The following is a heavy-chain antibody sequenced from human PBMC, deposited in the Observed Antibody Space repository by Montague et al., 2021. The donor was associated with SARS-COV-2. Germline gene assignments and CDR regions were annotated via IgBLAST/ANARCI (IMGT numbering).Heavy chain of an antibody. J-gene: IGHJ5*01. D-gene: IGHD2-21*01. CDR2: IYHGGFT. CDR3: ARAYCGGDCNYLYIWFDS. V-gene: IGHV4-38-2*02. CDR1: GYSISSGYF. Sequence: SETLSLTCSVSGYSISSGYFWGWIRQPPGKGLEWIGAIYHGGFTHYNPSLKSRLTRSLDTSKNQFSLRLSPVTAADTAIYYCARAYCGGDCNYLYIWFDSWGQGALVTVSS.